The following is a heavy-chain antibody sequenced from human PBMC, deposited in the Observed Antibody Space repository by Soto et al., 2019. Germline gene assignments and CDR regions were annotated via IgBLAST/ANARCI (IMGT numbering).Heavy chain of an antibody. D-gene: IGHD6-6*01. Sequence: QVLLVQSGAEVKKPGASVRVSCEASGDTFTNDDINWVRQATGQGLEWMGWMNPHSGNTGYAQQFQGRVSMTRNTSTITAYMDLTSLRFEDTAVYYCARASSAGGSYYFDSWGQGTLVTVSS. CDR2: MNPHSGNT. CDR1: GDTFTNDD. CDR3: ARASSAGGSYYFDS. J-gene: IGHJ4*02. V-gene: IGHV1-8*01.